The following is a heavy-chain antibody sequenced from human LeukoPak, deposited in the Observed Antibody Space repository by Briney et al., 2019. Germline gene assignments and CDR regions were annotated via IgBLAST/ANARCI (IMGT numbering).Heavy chain of an antibody. CDR2: MREDGSEI. D-gene: IGHD1-26*01. CDR1: GFPFNVQT. Sequence: GGSLRLSCAASGFPFNVQTMSWVRQAPGKGLDWVASMREDGSEIHYVDSVKGRFTISRDNPKNLVYLQMNSLRDEDTAVYYCARGGATGGRFENWGQGTLVTVSS. J-gene: IGHJ4*02. CDR3: ARGGATGGRFEN. V-gene: IGHV3-7*01.